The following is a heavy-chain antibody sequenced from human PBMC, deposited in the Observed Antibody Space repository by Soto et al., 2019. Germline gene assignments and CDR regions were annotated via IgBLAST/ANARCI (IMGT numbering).Heavy chain of an antibody. V-gene: IGHV4-34*01. CDR2: INHSGST. CDR1: GGSVSGHS. Sequence: SATLSPTCAVYGGSVSGHSWSWIRQPPGKGLECNGEINHSGSTNYNPSPKTRATISVDTSEHQFCLTLTSVTAADTVVYFFLRVWVGDLSGYYHHYGMDVGGQGTTVTVSS. CDR3: LRVWVGDLSGYYHHYGMDV. D-gene: IGHD3-10*01. J-gene: IGHJ6*02.